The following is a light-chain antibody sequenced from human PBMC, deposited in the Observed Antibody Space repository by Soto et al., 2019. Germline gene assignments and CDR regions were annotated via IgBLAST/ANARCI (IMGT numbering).Light chain of an antibody. CDR1: NSNIGSKY. V-gene: IGLV1-47*01. CDR2: RNN. Sequence: QSVLTQPPSASGTPGQRVTISCSGSNSNIGSKYVYWYQQLPGTAPKLLLYRNNQRPSGVPDRFSGSKSGTSASLAISGLRSEDEADYYCAAWDNSLVVGPAFGGGTKVTVL. CDR3: AAWDNSLVVGPA. J-gene: IGLJ2*01.